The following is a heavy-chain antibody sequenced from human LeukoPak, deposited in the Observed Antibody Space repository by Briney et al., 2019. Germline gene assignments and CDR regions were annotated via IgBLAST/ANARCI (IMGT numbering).Heavy chain of an antibody. D-gene: IGHD1-1*01. J-gene: IGHJ4*02. CDR3: AKCITATGTCYFDY. Sequence: GGSLRLSCAASGFTFDDYTMHWVRQAPGKGLEWVSLISWDGGSTYYADSVKGRFTISRDNSKNTLYLQVNSLRAEDTAIYYCAKCITATGTCYFDYWGQGTLVTVSS. CDR1: GFTFDDYT. CDR2: ISWDGGST. V-gene: IGHV3-43*01.